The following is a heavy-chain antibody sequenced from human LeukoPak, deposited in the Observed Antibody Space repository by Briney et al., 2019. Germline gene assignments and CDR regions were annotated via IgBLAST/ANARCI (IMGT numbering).Heavy chain of an antibody. CDR3: ARDRTTVTLFDY. D-gene: IGHD4-17*01. J-gene: IGHJ4*02. CDR2: ISTDGAIT. Sequence: GRSLRLSCAASGLTFTSVWMHCFRPAPGKAMMWLSRISTDGAITGYADSVKGRFTISRDNAKNTLYLQMNSLRAEDTAVYYCARDRTTVTLFDYWGQGALVTVSS. CDR1: GLTFTSVW. V-gene: IGHV3-74*01.